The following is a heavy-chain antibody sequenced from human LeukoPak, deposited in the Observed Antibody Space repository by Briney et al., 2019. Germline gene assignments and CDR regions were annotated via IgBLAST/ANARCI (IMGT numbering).Heavy chain of an antibody. CDR3: ASLKYCSGGSCYSGAFDI. Sequence: SETLSLTCAVSGYSISSGYYWGWIRQPPGKGLEWIGSIYHSGSTNYNPSLKSRVTISVDTSKNQFSLKLSSVTAADTAVYYCASLKYCSGGSCYSGAFDIWGQGTMVTVSS. CDR1: GYSISSGYY. J-gene: IGHJ3*02. V-gene: IGHV4-38-2*01. CDR2: IYHSGST. D-gene: IGHD2-15*01.